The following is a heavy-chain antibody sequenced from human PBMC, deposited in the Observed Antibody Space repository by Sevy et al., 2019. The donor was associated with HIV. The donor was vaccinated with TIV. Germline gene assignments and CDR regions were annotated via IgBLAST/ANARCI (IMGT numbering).Heavy chain of an antibody. V-gene: IGHV5-51*01. CDR3: ARRYCSGGSCYNGLDY. CDR2: IYPGDSDT. D-gene: IGHD2-15*01. CDR1: GYSFTSYW. J-gene: IGHJ4*02. Sequence: GESLKISCKGSGYSFTSYWIGWVRQMPGKGLEWMGIIYPGDSDTRYSPSFQGQVTISADKSISTAYLQWSSLKASETAMYYCARRYCSGGSCYNGLDYWGQGTLVTVSS.